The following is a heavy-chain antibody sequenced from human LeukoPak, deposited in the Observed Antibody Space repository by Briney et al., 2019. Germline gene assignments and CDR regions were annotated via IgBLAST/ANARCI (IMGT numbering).Heavy chain of an antibody. CDR1: GFTFSSYP. Sequence: GGSLRLSCAASGFTFSSYPMHWVRQAPGKGLEWVAVISHDGSNEYYADSVKGRFTIFRDNSKNTLYLQMNSLRAEDTAVHYCARGQYGSGIHDAFDIWGQGTMVTVSS. CDR3: ARGQYGSGIHDAFDI. D-gene: IGHD3-10*01. J-gene: IGHJ3*02. V-gene: IGHV3-30-3*01. CDR2: ISHDGSNE.